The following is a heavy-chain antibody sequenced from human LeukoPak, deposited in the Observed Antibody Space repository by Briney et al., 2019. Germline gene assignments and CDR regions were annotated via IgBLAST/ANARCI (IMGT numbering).Heavy chain of an antibody. J-gene: IGHJ4*02. D-gene: IGHD1-26*01. CDR1: GFTFSSYW. CDR3: ARDKIVGATNFDY. V-gene: IGHV3-7*01. Sequence: PGGSLRLSCAASGFTFSSYWMSWVRRAPGKGLEWVANIKQDGSEKYYVDSVKGRFTISRDNAKNSLYLQMNSLRAEDTAVYYCARDKIVGATNFDYWGQGTLVTVSS. CDR2: IKQDGSEK.